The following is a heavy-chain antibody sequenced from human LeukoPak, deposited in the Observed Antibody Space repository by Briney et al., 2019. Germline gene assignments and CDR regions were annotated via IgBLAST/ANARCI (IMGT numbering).Heavy chain of an antibody. CDR1: GFTFSSYG. D-gene: IGHD6-19*01. CDR3: AKDAAPSSSGWYVDY. CDR2: IRYDGSNK. J-gene: IGHJ4*02. Sequence: PGGSLRLSCAASGFTFSSYGMHWVRQAPGKGLEWVAFIRYDGSNKYYADSVKGRFTISRDNSKNTLYLQMNSLRAEDTAVYYCAKDAAPSSSGWYVDYWGQGTLVTVSS. V-gene: IGHV3-30*02.